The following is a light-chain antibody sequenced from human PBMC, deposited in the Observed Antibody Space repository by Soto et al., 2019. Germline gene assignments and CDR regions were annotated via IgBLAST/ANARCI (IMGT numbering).Light chain of an antibody. CDR3: QVWDSSLVL. CDR1: NIGTRS. Sequence: SYELTQPPSVSVAPGQTARITCGGNNIGTRSVHWFQQKPGQAPVLVVYDDFDRPSGIPGRFSGSNSGNTATLTISGVEAGDEADYYCQVWDSSLVLFGGGTKVTVL. V-gene: IGLV3-21*02. J-gene: IGLJ3*02. CDR2: DDF.